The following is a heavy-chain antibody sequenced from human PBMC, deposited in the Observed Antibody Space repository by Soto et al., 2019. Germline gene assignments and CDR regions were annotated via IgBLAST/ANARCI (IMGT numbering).Heavy chain of an antibody. D-gene: IGHD7-27*01. CDR2: LHSGDSNA. CDR1: GDSFITYS. CDR3: ARDPTGDLYFDY. Sequence: PGESLKISCKGSGDSFITYSIGWVRQVPGKGLEWVANLHSGDSNARYSPSFQGQVTISVDKSINTAYLQWSSLKASDTAVYYCARDPTGDLYFDYWGQGTLVTVSS. J-gene: IGHJ4*02. V-gene: IGHV5-51*01.